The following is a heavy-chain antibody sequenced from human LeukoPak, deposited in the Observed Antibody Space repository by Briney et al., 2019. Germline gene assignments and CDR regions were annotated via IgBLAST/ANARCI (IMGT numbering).Heavy chain of an antibody. J-gene: IGHJ4*02. Sequence: GGSLRLSCAASGFTFSNYWMSWVRQAPRKGLEWVANIKQDGSEKYYVNSVKGRFTISRDNAKNSLYLQMNSLRAEDTAIYYCAREDDSNYEDYWGQGTLVTVSS. D-gene: IGHD5-24*01. CDR1: GFTFSNYW. CDR2: IKQDGSEK. CDR3: AREDDSNYEDY. V-gene: IGHV3-7*01.